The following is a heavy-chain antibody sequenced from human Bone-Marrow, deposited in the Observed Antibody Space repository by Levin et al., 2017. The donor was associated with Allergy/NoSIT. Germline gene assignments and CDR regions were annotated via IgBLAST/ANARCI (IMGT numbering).Heavy chain of an antibody. CDR2: ISYDGSNK. CDR3: ARASSGYYAFDI. V-gene: IGHV3-30-3*01. Sequence: PGESLKISCAASGFTFSSYAMHWVRQAPGKGLEWVAVISYDGSNKYYADSVKGRFTISRDNSKNTLYLQMNSLRAEDTAVYYCARASSGYYAFDIWGQGTMVTVSS. J-gene: IGHJ3*02. CDR1: GFTFSSYA. D-gene: IGHD3-22*01.